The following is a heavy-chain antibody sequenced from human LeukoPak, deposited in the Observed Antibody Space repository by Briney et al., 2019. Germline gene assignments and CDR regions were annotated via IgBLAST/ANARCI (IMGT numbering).Heavy chain of an antibody. J-gene: IGHJ4*02. CDR1: GFTVSSNY. V-gene: IGHV3-53*01. D-gene: IGHD2-2*01. CDR3: AKAVAGYCSSTSCRLYYFDY. Sequence: GGSLRLSCAASGFTVSSNYMSWVRQAPGKGLEWVSVIYSGGSTYYADSVKGRFTISRDNSKNTLYLQMNSLRAEDTAVYYCAKAVAGYCSSTSCRLYYFDYWGQGTLVTVSS. CDR2: IYSGGST.